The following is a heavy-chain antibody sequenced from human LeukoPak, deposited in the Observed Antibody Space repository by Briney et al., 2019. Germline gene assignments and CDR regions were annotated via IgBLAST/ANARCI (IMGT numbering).Heavy chain of an antibody. CDR3: AKGRNDYYDSSGYYYGGNY. D-gene: IGHD3-22*01. CDR2: ISGSGGST. Sequence: TGGSLRLSCAASGFTFSIYAMSWVRQAPGKGLEWVSAISGSGGSTYYADSVKGRFTISRDNSKNTLYLQMNSLRAEDTAVYYCAKGRNDYYDSSGYYYGGNYWGQGTLVTVSS. CDR1: GFTFSIYA. V-gene: IGHV3-23*01. J-gene: IGHJ4*02.